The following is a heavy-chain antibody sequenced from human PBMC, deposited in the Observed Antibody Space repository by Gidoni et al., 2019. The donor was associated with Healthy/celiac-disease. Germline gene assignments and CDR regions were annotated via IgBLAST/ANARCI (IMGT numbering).Heavy chain of an antibody. Sequence: EVQLVQSGAEVKKPGESLKISCKGSGYSFTSYWIGWVRQMPGQGLEWMGIISPGDSDTRYSPSFQGQVTISADKSISTAYLQWSSLKASDTAMYYCARLSTTVLGYYYYYMDVWGKGTTVTVSS. CDR1: GYSFTSYW. CDR2: ISPGDSDT. CDR3: ARLSTTVLGYYYYYMDV. J-gene: IGHJ6*03. D-gene: IGHD4-4*01. V-gene: IGHV5-51*01.